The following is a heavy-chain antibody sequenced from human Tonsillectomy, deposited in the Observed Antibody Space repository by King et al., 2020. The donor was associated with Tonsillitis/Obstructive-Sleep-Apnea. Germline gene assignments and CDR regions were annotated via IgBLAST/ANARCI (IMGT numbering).Heavy chain of an antibody. CDR3: ARIRAAGAGRTPWFDP. CDR2: MFSNDEK. D-gene: IGHD6-19*01. V-gene: IGHV2-26*02. CDR1: GFSLSNVGMG. J-gene: IGHJ5*02. Sequence: VTLKESGPVLVKPTETLTLTCAVSGFSLSNVGMGVSWIRQPPRKALEWLAHMFSNDEKSYSTSLKRRLTISKDTSKSQVVLTMTHLDPVDTGTYYCARIRAAGAGRTPWFDPWGQGTLVTVSS.